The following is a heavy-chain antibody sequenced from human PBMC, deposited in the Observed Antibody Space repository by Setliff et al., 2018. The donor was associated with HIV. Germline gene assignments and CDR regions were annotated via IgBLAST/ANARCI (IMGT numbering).Heavy chain of an antibody. CDR3: AKDVLVGGSYRLVPDY. D-gene: IGHD3-9*01. J-gene: IGHJ4*02. CDR2: ISGSGCST. CDR1: GFTFTSYA. V-gene: IGHV3-23*01. Sequence: PGESLRLSCAASGFTFTSYAMTWVRPAPGQGLGWVSAISGSGCSTYYEDSVKGRFTISRDNSKNTRYMQMNSMRAGDTAVYYCAKDVLVGGSYRLVPDYWGQGTLVTVSS.